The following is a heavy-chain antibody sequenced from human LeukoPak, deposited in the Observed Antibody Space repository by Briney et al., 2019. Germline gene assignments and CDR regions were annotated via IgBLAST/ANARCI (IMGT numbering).Heavy chain of an antibody. CDR3: ARGIVGATSWFDP. J-gene: IGHJ5*02. CDR1: GGTFSSYA. Sequence: ASVKVSCKASGGTFSSYAISWVRQAPGQGLEWMGGIIPIFGTANYAQKFQGRVTIVADESTSTAYMELSSLRSEDTAVYYCARGIVGATSWFDPWGQGTLVTVSS. CDR2: IIPIFGTA. D-gene: IGHD1-26*01. V-gene: IGHV1-69*13.